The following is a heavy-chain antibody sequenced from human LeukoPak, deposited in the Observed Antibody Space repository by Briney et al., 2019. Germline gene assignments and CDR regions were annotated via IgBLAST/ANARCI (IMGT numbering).Heavy chain of an antibody. Sequence: GGSLRLSCAASGFTLVSYEMNRVRQAPGKGLEWVSYIDSSGRTIKYADSVRGRFTISRDNAKNSVNLQMNSLRAEDTAVYYCVREGARWFFDYWGQGTLVTVSS. CDR1: GFTLVSYE. J-gene: IGHJ4*02. CDR2: IDSSGRTI. D-gene: IGHD4-23*01. V-gene: IGHV3-48*03. CDR3: VREGARWFFDY.